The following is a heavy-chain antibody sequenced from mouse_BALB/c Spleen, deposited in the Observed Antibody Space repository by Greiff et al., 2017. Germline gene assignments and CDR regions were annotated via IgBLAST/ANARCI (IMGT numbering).Heavy chain of an antibody. D-gene: IGHD1-2*01. J-gene: IGHJ4*01. CDR1: GFSLTSYG. CDR3: ASLRLPLYYYAMDY. Sequence: QVQLKESGPGLVQPSQSLSITCTVSGFSLTSYGVHWVRQSPGKGLEWLGVIWSGGSTDYNAAFISRLSISKDNSKSQVFFKMNSLQADDTAIYYCASLRLPLYYYAMDYWGQGTSVTVSS. CDR2: IWSGGST. V-gene: IGHV2-4-1*01.